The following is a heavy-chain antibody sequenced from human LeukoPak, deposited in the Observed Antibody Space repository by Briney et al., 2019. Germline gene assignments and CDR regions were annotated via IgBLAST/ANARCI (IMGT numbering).Heavy chain of an antibody. CDR2: IKNDGTAR. CDR1: GFNFNRYW. Sequence: EAGGSLRLTCEASGFNFNRYWMHWVRQAPGKGLVWVSRIKNDGTARVYADSVKGRFTISRDNSKNTLYLQMNSLRAEDTAVYYCARGFGSIAAAGSAIDYWGQGTLVTVSS. D-gene: IGHD6-13*01. V-gene: IGHV3-74*01. CDR3: ARGFGSIAAAGSAIDY. J-gene: IGHJ4*02.